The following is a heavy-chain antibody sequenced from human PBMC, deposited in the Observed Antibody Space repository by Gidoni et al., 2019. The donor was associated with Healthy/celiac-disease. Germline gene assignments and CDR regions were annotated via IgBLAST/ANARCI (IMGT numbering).Heavy chain of an antibody. CDR1: GGTFSSYA. D-gene: IGHD6-6*01. Sequence: QVQLVQSGAEVKKPGSSVKVSCKASGGTFSSYAISWVRQAPGQGLEWMGGIIPIFGTANYAQKFQGRVTITADESTSIAYMELSSLRSEDTAVYYCARGKGPSSSSSLASAYYFDYWGQGTLVTVSS. V-gene: IGHV1-69*01. CDR3: ARGKGPSSSSSLASAYYFDY. J-gene: IGHJ4*02. CDR2: IIPIFGTA.